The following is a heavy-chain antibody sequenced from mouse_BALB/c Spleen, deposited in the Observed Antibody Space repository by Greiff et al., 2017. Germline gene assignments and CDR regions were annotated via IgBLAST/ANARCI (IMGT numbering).Heavy chain of an antibody. V-gene: IGHV5-6-4*01. J-gene: IGHJ3*01. D-gene: IGHD2-3*01. CDR3: TRVGLYDGYHLFAY. CDR2: ISSGGSYT. CDR1: GFTFSSYT. Sequence: EVQGVESGGGLVKPGGSLKLSCAASGFTFSSYTMSWVRQTPEKRLEWVATISSGGSYTYYPDSVKGRFTISRDNAKNTLYLQMSSLKSEDTAMYYCTRVGLYDGYHLFAYWGQGTLVTVSA.